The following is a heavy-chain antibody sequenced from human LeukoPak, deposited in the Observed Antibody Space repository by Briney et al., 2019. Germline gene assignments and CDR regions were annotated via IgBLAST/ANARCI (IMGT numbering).Heavy chain of an antibody. CDR3: AKRSGSSTSSRNWFDP. CDR2: IRYDGSNK. V-gene: IGHV3-30*02. J-gene: IGHJ5*02. CDR1: GFTFSSYG. D-gene: IGHD2-2*01. Sequence: PRGSLRLSCTASGFTFSSYGMHWVRQAPGKGLEWVAFIRYDGSNKYYADSVKGRFTISRDNSKNTLYLQMNSLRAEDTAVYYCAKRSGSSTSSRNWFDPWGQGTLVTVSS.